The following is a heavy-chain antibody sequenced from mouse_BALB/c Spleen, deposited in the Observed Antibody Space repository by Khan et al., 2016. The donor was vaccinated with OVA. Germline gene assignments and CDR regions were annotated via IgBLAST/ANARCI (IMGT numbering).Heavy chain of an antibody. CDR3: ARGYFGNYEFVY. CDR1: GYTFTSYW. Sequence: QVQLQQSGAELVKPGASVKLSCKTSGYTFTSYWIQWVKQRPGQGIGWIGQIFPGTGTTYYNENFKGKATLTVDTSANTAYMQFSGLTSEDSAVYFCARGYFGNYEFVYWGQGTLVTVSP. CDR2: IFPGTGTT. V-gene: IGHV1S132*01. D-gene: IGHD2-1*01. J-gene: IGHJ3*01.